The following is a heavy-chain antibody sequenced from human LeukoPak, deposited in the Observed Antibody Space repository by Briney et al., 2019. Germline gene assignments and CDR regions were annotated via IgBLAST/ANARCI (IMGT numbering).Heavy chain of an antibody. J-gene: IGHJ3*02. CDR1: GYTFTSYD. V-gene: IGHV1-8*01. D-gene: IGHD7-27*01. CDR3: ASPHWAYDAFDI. Sequence: ASVKVSCKASGYTFTSYDINWVRQATGQGLEWMGWMNPNSGNTGYAQKFQGRVTMTRNTSISTAYMELSSLRSEDTAVYYCASPHWAYDAFDIWGQGTMATVSS. CDR2: MNPNSGNT.